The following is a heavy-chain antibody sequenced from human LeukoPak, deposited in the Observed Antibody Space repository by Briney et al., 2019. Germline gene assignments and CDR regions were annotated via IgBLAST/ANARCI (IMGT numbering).Heavy chain of an antibody. J-gene: IGHJ4*02. CDR2: ISRSSSYT. Sequence: GGSLRLSCAASGFTFSDYYMSWIRQAPGKGLEWVSYISRSSSYTNYADSVRGRFTISRDNAKNSLYLRMNSLRAEDTAVYYCARHDILTGYYGDYWGQGTLVTVSS. CDR3: ARHDILTGYYGDY. D-gene: IGHD3-9*01. CDR1: GFTFSDYY. V-gene: IGHV3-11*06.